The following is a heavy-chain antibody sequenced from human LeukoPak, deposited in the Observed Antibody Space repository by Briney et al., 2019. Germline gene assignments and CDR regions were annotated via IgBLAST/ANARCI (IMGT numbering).Heavy chain of an antibody. V-gene: IGHV3-7*01. D-gene: IGHD1-26*01. CDR3: VRDRGRASVDY. CDR1: GFTFAGYW. CDR2: IKQDASEE. J-gene: IGHJ4*02. Sequence: GGSLRLSCAASGFTFAGYWISRVRQAPGKGLEWVANIKQDASEEYYVDSVKGRFTISRDNAKNSLYLQMNSLRAEDTAVYYCVRDRGRASVDYWGQGALVTVSS.